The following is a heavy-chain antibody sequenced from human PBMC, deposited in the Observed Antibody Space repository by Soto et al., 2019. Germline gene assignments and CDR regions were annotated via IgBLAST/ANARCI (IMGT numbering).Heavy chain of an antibody. CDR3: ARGITIFGVAPDAFDI. D-gene: IGHD3-3*01. CDR1: GYTFTGYY. V-gene: IGHV1-2*04. J-gene: IGHJ3*02. Sequence: ASVKVSCKSSGYTFTGYYMHWVRQAHGQGLEWMGWINPNSGGTNYAQKLQGWVTMTRDTSISPAYMELSRPRSDDTAVYYCARGITIFGVAPDAFDIWGQGTMVTV. CDR2: INPNSGGT.